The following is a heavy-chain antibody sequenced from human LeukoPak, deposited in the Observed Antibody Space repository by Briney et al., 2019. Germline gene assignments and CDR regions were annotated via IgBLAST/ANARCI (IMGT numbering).Heavy chain of an antibody. D-gene: IGHD1-1*01. CDR2: INHSGTT. Sequence: PSETLSLTCAVHGGSLNGFYWSWIRQPPGKGLEWIGEINHSGTTNYNPSLKSRVTISVDTSKNQVSLDLASVTAADTAVYYCARASSFDKTTRWNPAYFGPWGPGSLVTVAS. CDR1: GGSLNGFY. CDR3: ARASSFDKTTRWNPAYFGP. V-gene: IGHV4-34*01. J-gene: IGHJ5*02.